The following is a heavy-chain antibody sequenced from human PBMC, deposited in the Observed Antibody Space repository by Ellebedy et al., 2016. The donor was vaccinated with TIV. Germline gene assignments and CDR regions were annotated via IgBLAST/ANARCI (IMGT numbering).Heavy chain of an antibody. CDR3: ARDRGRSSWKTMDY. Sequence: SVKVSXKASRGTFSSYAISWVRQAPGQGLEWMGGIIPIFGTANYAQKFQGRVTITADESTSTAYMELSSLRSEDTAVYYCARDRGRSSWKTMDYWGQGTLVTVSS. J-gene: IGHJ4*02. V-gene: IGHV1-69*13. D-gene: IGHD6-13*01. CDR1: RGTFSSYA. CDR2: IIPIFGTA.